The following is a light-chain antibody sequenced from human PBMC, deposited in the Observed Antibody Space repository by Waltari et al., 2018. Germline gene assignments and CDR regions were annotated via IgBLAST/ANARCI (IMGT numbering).Light chain of an antibody. V-gene: IGLV1-51*02. CDR3: ETWDSSLSAVV. CDR1: SSNVGQNF. CDR2: ENN. J-gene: IGLJ2*01. Sequence: QSVLTQPPSVSAAPGQKVIISCSGSSSNVGQNFVSWYQQLPRTAPQLLSYENNERPSGIPDRFSGSKSGTSATLDITGLQTGDEADYYCETWDSSLSAVVFGGGTKLTVL.